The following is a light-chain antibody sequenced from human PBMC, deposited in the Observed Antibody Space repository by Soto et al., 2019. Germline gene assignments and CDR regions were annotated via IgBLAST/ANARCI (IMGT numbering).Light chain of an antibody. CDR1: ISDVGGHGY. CDR3: FSFTSHSSHYV. Sequence: QSALTQPASVSGSPGQSITLSCTGTISDVGGHGYVSWYQQHPGKAPKLMIYEVTYRPSGVSDRFSGSKSGNTASLTISGLQAEDESDYYCFSFTSHSSHYVFGTGTKVTVL. J-gene: IGLJ1*01. V-gene: IGLV2-14*01. CDR2: EVT.